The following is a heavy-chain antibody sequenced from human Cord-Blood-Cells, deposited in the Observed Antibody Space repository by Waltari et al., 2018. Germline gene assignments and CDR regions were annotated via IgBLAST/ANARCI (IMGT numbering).Heavy chain of an antibody. D-gene: IGHD6-19*01. CDR2: ISYDVSNK. CDR1: GFTFSSYG. Sequence: QVQLVESGGGVVQPGRSLRLSCAASGFTFSSYGMHWVRQAPGKGREWVAVISYDVSNKHYSDSVKGRFTISRDNSKNTLYLQMNSRRAEDTAVYYCAKSGAVAGTAFDIWGQGTMVTVSS. V-gene: IGHV3-30*18. CDR3: AKSGAVAGTAFDI. J-gene: IGHJ3*02.